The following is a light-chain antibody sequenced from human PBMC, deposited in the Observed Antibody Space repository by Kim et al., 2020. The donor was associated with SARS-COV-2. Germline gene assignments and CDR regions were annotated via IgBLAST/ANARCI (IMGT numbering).Light chain of an antibody. Sequence: ASVGDRVTITCRASQSISSYLNWYQQKPGTATKLLIYAASSLQSGVPSRFSGSGSGTDLTLTISSLEPEDFATYYCQQSYSTPWTFGQGTKVDIK. J-gene: IGKJ1*01. CDR1: QSISSY. V-gene: IGKV1-39*01. CDR2: AAS. CDR3: QQSYSTPWT.